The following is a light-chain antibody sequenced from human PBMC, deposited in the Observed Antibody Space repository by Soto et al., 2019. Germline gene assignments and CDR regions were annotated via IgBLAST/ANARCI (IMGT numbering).Light chain of an antibody. V-gene: IGKV3-15*01. CDR2: GAS. J-gene: IGKJ5*01. CDR3: QQYNNWPPPIT. CDR1: QSVSSN. Sequence: EIVMTPSPATLSVYPGERATLSCRASQSVSSNLAWYQQKPGQAPRLLIYGASTRATGIPARFSGSGSGTEFTLTISSLQSEDFAVYYCQQYNNWPPPITFGQGTRLEIK.